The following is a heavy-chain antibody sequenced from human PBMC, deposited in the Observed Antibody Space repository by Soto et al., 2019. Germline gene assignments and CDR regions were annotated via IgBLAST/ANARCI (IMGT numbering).Heavy chain of an antibody. CDR2: IYYSGST. CDR3: AREMHYDFWSGPRRINWFDP. Sequence: SETLSLTCTVSGGSISSSSYYWGWIRQPPGKGLEWIGSIYYSGSTYYNPSLKSRVTISVDTSKNQFSLKLSSVTAADTAVCYFAREMHYDFWSGPRRINWFDPWGQGTLVTVSS. D-gene: IGHD3-3*01. J-gene: IGHJ5*02. CDR1: GGSISSSSYY. V-gene: IGHV4-39*07.